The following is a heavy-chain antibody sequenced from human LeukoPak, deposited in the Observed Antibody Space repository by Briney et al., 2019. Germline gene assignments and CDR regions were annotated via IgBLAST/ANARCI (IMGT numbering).Heavy chain of an antibody. D-gene: IGHD2-2*02. J-gene: IGHJ4*02. V-gene: IGHV3-7*01. CDR1: RFTFSNYW. CDR2: INQDGSKK. Sequence: GGSLRLSCVASRFTFSNYWMSWVRQAPGKGLEWVANINQDGSKKPYADSMKGRFTISRDNAKESLYLQLNSLRADDTAVYYCARGPRFIVVVPAAILRSGRPNYFDYWGQGTLVTVSS. CDR3: ARGPRFIVVVPAAILRSGRPNYFDY.